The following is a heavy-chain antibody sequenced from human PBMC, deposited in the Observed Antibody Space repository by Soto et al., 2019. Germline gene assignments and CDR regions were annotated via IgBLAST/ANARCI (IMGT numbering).Heavy chain of an antibody. Sequence: SCAASGFTFSSYAMSWVRQAPGKGLEWVSVISGSSYIYYADSVKGRFTISRDNAKNSLYLQMNSLRAEDTAVYYCARDLVYDSSGYYAPFVDYWGQGTLVTVS. J-gene: IGHJ4*02. CDR3: ARDLVYDSSGYYAPFVDY. CDR1: GFTFSSYA. D-gene: IGHD3-22*01. V-gene: IGHV3-21*01. CDR2: ISGSSYI.